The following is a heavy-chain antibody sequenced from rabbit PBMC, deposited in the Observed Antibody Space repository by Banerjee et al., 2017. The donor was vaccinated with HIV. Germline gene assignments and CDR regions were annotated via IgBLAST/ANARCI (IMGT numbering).Heavy chain of an antibody. V-gene: IGHV1S45*01. J-gene: IGHJ4*01. CDR3: ARGPSYTYGYGSYPSYFNL. CDR2: IYAGSVVNT. CDR1: GFSFNSSYH. D-gene: IGHD6-1*01. Sequence: QEQLVESGGGLVQPEGSLTLTCTASGFSFNSSYHMCWVRPAPGKGPEWIACIYAGSVVNTKYASWAKGRFTISKTSSTTVTLQMTTLTAADTATYFCARGPSYTYGYGSYPSYFNLWGPGTLVTVS.